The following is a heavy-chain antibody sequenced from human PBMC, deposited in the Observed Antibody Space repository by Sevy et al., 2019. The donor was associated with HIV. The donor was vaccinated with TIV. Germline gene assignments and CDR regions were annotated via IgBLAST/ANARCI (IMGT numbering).Heavy chain of an antibody. D-gene: IGHD6-6*01. Sequence: SETLSPTCTVSGGSISSYYWSWIRQPPGKGLEWIGYIYYSGSTNYNPSLKSRVTISVDTSKNQFSLKLSSVTAADTAVYYCARAYSSSPFFDYWGQGTLVTVSS. J-gene: IGHJ4*02. CDR1: GGSISSYY. V-gene: IGHV4-59*01. CDR3: ARAYSSSPFFDY. CDR2: IYYSGST.